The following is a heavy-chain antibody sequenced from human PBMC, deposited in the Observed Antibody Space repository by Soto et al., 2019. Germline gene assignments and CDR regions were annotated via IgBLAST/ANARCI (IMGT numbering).Heavy chain of an antibody. J-gene: IGHJ5*02. CDR3: AREGVWFGTGFDP. CDR2: IYYSGST. D-gene: IGHD3-10*01. V-gene: IGHV4-61*01. Sequence: QVQLQESGPGLVKPSETLSLTCTVSGGSVSSGSYYWSWIRQPPGKGLEWIGYIYYSGSTNYNPSLRSRVTISVDTSKNQFSLKLSSVTAADTAVYYCAREGVWFGTGFDPWGQGTLVTVSS. CDR1: GGSVSSGSYY.